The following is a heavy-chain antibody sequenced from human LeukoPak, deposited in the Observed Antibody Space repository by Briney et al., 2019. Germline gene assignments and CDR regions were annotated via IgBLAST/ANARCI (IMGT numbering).Heavy chain of an antibody. V-gene: IGHV3-7*01. D-gene: IGHD5-24*01. CDR2: IKEDGTEK. CDR1: GFTFSAYW. J-gene: IGHJ4*02. CDR3: ARGRWSDY. Sequence: PGGSLRLSCAASGFTFSAYWMTWVRQAPGKGLEWVANIKEDGTEKNYVDSVKGRFTISRDSVKKSLYLEMNSLRVEDTAVYYCARGRWSDYWGQGTQVTVSS.